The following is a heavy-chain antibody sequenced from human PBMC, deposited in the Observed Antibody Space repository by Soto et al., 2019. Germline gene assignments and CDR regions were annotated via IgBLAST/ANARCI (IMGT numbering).Heavy chain of an antibody. CDR2: IYTSGST. D-gene: IGHD3-10*01. V-gene: IGHV4-4*07. CDR3: AREMLWFGRQMNWFDP. J-gene: IGHJ5*02. Sequence: PSETLSLTCTVSGGSISSYYWSWIRQPAGKGLEWIGRIYTSGSTNYNPSLKSRVTMSVDTSKNQFSLKLSSVTAADTAVYYCAREMLWFGRQMNWFDPWGQGTLVTVSS. CDR1: GGSISSYY.